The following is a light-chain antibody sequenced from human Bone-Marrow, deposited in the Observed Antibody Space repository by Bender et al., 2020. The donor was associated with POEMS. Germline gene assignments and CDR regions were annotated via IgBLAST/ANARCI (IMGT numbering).Light chain of an antibody. J-gene: IGLJ3*02. CDR1: SSNIGAHA. V-gene: IGLV1-44*01. Sequence: QSVLTQPPSTSGTPGQRVTISCSGGSSNIGAHAVNWYQHLPGTAPKLLLYSSHRRPSEVPYRFSGSRSGTSASLAISGLQSEDEADYYCAVWDDSLNGWVFGGGTKLTVL. CDR2: SSH. CDR3: AVWDDSLNGWV.